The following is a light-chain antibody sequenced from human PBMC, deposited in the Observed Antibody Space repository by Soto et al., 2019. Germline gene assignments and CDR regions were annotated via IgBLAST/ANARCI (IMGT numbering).Light chain of an antibody. CDR2: GAS. CDR3: QQYGSSPPSST. CDR1: QRVSSGY. V-gene: IGKV3-20*01. J-gene: IGKJ5*01. Sequence: EVVLTQSPGTLSLSPGERATLSCRASQRVSSGYLAWYQQKPGQAPRLLIYGASSRATGIPDRFSGRGSGTDFTLTINRLEHEDFAVYYCQQYGSSPPSSTFGQGTRLEIK.